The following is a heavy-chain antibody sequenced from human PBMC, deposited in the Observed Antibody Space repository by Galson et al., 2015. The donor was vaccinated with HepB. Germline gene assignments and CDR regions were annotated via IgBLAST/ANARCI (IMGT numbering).Heavy chain of an antibody. V-gene: IGHV3-7*04. J-gene: IGHJ4*02. Sequence: SLRLSCAASEFTFSYYWMSWVRQAPGKRLEWVASIKRDGSEKYYVDSVKGRFTISRDNAKNSLYLQMNSLRAEDTAIYYCARVDIVLLVYAAPTYYIDYWGLGTLVTVSS. CDR3: ARVDIVLLVYAAPTYYIDY. CDR1: EFTFSYYW. CDR2: IKRDGSEK. D-gene: IGHD2-8*01.